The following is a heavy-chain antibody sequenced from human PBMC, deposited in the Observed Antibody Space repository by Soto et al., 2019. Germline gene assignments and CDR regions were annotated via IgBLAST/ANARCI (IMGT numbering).Heavy chain of an antibody. Sequence: QVQLQESGPGLVKPSGTLSLTCAVSGGSISSSNWWSWVRQPPGKGLGWIGEIYHSGSTNYNPSLKSRVTXXVXESKTQFSLKLSSVTAADTAVYYCARAAAAGTTLDYWGPGTLVTVSS. CDR3: ARAAAAGTTLDY. V-gene: IGHV4-4*02. CDR1: GGSISSSNW. D-gene: IGHD6-13*01. CDR2: IYHSGST. J-gene: IGHJ4*02.